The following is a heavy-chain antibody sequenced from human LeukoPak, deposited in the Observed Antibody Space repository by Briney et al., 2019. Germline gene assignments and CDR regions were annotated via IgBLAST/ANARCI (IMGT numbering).Heavy chain of an antibody. CDR1: GFTFSSYG. CDR2: ISYDGSYK. D-gene: IGHD3-10*01. J-gene: IGHJ4*02. Sequence: GGSLRLSCAASGFTFSSYGLHWVRQAPGKGLEWVAVISYDGSYKYYADSVKGRFTISRDNSKNTLYLQMNSLRAEDTAVYYCANEHQTGDLWSGYFDFWGQGTLVTVSS. CDR3: ANEHQTGDLWSGYFDF. V-gene: IGHV3-30*18.